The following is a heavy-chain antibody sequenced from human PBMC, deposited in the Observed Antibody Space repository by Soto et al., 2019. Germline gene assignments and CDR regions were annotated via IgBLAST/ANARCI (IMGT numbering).Heavy chain of an antibody. CDR3: SRGPDDSDVPRSDY. CDR1: GYNCNHYY. Sequence: QVQLVQSGAEVRNPGASVRLSCETSGYNCNHYYIHWLRQAPGQGLEWMGIINLRCRTTEYAHKFRGRVTVTGDTSGSTVYMQLRSLRSEDTAVYFCSRGPDDSDVPRSDYWGQGTLGTVSS. D-gene: IGHD4-17*01. J-gene: IGHJ4*02. CDR2: INLRCRTT. V-gene: IGHV1-46*02.